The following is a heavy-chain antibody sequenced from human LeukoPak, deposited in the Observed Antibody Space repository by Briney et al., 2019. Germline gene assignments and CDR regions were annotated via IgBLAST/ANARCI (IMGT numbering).Heavy chain of an antibody. CDR3: ARQYCSGGSCYWYFDL. CDR2: IYYSGST. D-gene: IGHD2-15*01. V-gene: IGHV4-59*01. J-gene: IGHJ2*01. CDR1: GGSISSYY. Sequence: SETLSLTCTVSGGSISSYYWSWIRQPPGKGLEWIGYIYYSGSTNYNPSLKSRVTISVDTSRNQFSLKLSSVTAADTAVYYCARQYCSGGSCYWYFDLWGRGTLVTVSS.